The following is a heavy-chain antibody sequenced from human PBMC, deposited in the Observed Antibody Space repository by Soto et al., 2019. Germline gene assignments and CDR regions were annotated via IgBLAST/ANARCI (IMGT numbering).Heavy chain of an antibody. CDR1: GYSFIKYA. J-gene: IGHJ6*02. CDR2: INTGNDNT. CDR3: ARAEPRNYFYGLDV. Sequence: QVQLVQSGAEERKPGASVKVSCKASGYSFIKYAIHWVRQAPGQRLEWMGWINTGNDNTEYSQKFQGRVTITSDTXASTASMDLSSLRFEDTAVYYCARAEPRNYFYGLDVWGQGTTVTVS. V-gene: IGHV1-3*04.